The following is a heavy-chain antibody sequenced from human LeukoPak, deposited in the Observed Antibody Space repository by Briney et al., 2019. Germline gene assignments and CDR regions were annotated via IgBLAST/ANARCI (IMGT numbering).Heavy chain of an antibody. V-gene: IGHV3-21*01. J-gene: IGHJ6*03. Sequence: GGSLRLSCAASGFTFSSYSMNWVRQAPGKGLEWVSSISSSSSYIYYADSVKGRFTISRDNAKNSLYLQMNSLRAEDTAVYYCARDFMLSGGSCPLWDCYYYMDVWGKGTTVTISS. CDR3: ARDFMLSGGSCPLWDCYYYMDV. CDR1: GFTFSSYS. CDR2: ISSSSSYI. D-gene: IGHD2-15*01.